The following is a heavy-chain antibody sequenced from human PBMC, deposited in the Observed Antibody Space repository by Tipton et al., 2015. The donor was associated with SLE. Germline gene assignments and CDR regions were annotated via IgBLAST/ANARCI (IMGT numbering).Heavy chain of an antibody. CDR3: ARSGHIVVVVLGYFDV. V-gene: IGHV4-38-2*02. CDR2: IYHSGST. D-gene: IGHD2-21*01. J-gene: IGHJ2*01. Sequence: TLSLTCTVSGYSIRSGYYWGWIRQPPGKGLEWIGSIYHSGSTYCNPSLKSRVTISVDTSKNQFSLKLSSVTAADTAVYYCARSGHIVVVVLGYFDVWGRGTLVTVSS. CDR1: GYSIRSGYY.